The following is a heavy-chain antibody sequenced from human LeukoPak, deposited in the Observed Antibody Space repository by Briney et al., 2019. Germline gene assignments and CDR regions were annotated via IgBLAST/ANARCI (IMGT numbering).Heavy chain of an antibody. CDR3: AKEKGNTGRPDY. Sequence: PGRSLRLSCAPSGFTFNSDGMHWVRQAPGKGREGVAFIRYDGSIKYYADSVKGRFTISRDNSKNTLYLQMSSLRTEDTAVYYCAKEKGNTGRPDYWGQGTLVTVSS. CDR1: GFTFNSDG. V-gene: IGHV3-30*02. CDR2: IRYDGSIK. J-gene: IGHJ4*02. D-gene: IGHD6-6*01.